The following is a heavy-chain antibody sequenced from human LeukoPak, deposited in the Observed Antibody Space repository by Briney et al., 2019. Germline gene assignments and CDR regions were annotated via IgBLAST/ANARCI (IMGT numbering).Heavy chain of an antibody. CDR1: GGSISSYY. Sequence: SETLSLTCTVSGGSISSYYWSWIRQPAGKGLEWIGRIYTSESTNYNPSLKSRVTMSGDTSRNQFSLKLSSVTAADTAVYYCAREGMNTENLLDNWGQGTLVTV. D-gene: IGHD4-11*01. J-gene: IGHJ4*02. V-gene: IGHV4-4*07. CDR2: IYTSEST. CDR3: AREGMNTENLLDN.